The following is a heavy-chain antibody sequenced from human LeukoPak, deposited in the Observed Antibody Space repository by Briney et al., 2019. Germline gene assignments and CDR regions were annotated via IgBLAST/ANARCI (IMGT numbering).Heavy chain of an antibody. CDR3: ARIYNNYYDSSGYYYAKYGPLDY. J-gene: IGHJ4*02. CDR2: ISAYNGNT. V-gene: IGHV1-18*01. D-gene: IGHD3-22*01. CDR1: GYTFTSYS. Sequence: EASVKVSCKASGYTFTSYSISWVRQAPGQGLEWMGWISAYNGNTNYAQKLQGRVTMTTDTSTSTAYMELRSLRSDDTAVYYCARIYNNYYDSSGYYYAKYGPLDYWGQGTLVTVSS.